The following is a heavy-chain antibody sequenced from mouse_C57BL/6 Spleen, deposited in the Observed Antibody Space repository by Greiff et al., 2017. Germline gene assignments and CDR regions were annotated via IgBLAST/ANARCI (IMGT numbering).Heavy chain of an antibody. CDR2: IWSDGST. V-gene: IGHV2-6-1*01. Sequence: VKLVESGPGLVAPSQSLSITCTVSGFSLTSYGVHWVRQPPGKGLEWLVVIWSDGSTTYNSALKSRLSISKDNSKSQVFLKMNSIQTDDTAMYYCARQGQDDYYAMDYWGQGTSVTVSS. CDR3: ARQGQDDYYAMDY. D-gene: IGHD2-12*01. CDR1: GFSLTSYG. J-gene: IGHJ4*01.